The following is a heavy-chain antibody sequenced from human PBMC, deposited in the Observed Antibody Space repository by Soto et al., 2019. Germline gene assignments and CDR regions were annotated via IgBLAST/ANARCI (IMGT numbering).Heavy chain of an antibody. Sequence: PSETLSLTCAVYGGSFSGYYWSWIRQPPGKGLEWIGEINHSGSTNYNPSLKSRVTISVDTSKNQFSLKLSSVTAADTAVYYCARGGIAMARTRRENYYFDYWGQVSPLIVSS. CDR3: ARGGIAMARTRRENYYFDY. CDR2: INHSGST. D-gene: IGHD6-19*01. J-gene: IGHJ4*02. V-gene: IGHV4-34*01. CDR1: GGSFSGYY.